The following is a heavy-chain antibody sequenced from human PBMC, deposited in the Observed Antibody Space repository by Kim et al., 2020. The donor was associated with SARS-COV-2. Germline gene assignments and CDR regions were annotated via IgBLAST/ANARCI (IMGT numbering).Heavy chain of an antibody. CDR3: ARENRYGSALPYFFDS. Sequence: SETLSLTCAVSGGAVSPGYYWAWIRQHPGKGLESIGYIYYDGNNYYNPSLKSRLTISLDRSKNLVSLCLTSVTVADTAIYYCARENRYGSALPYFFDSWGQGTLVSVSS. CDR2: IYYDGNN. V-gene: IGHV4-31*11. D-gene: IGHD3-10*01. J-gene: IGHJ4*02. CDR1: GGAVSPGYY.